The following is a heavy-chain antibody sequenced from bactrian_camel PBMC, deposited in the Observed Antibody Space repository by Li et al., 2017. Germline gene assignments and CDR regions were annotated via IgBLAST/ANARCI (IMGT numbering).Heavy chain of an antibody. D-gene: IGHD3*01. J-gene: IGHJ4*01. CDR2: IEPGGIGT. V-gene: IGHV3S28*01. Sequence: QLVESGGGLVQPGGSLKLSCAASGFTVSRYYISWVRQAPGKGLEWVSAIEPGGIGTYYMDVVKGRFTISRDNAKDTLYLQMNSLKPEDTAMYYCTASVGDSLGQGTQVTVS. CDR1: GFTVSRYY.